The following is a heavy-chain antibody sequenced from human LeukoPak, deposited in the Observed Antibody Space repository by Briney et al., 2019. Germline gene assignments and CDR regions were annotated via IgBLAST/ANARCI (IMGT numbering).Heavy chain of an antibody. D-gene: IGHD3-3*01. J-gene: IGHJ5*02. CDR2: IIPIFGTA. V-gene: IGHV1-69*13. Sequence: SVKVSCKASGGTFSSYAISWVRQAPGQGLEWMGGIIPIFGTANYAQKFQGRVTITADESTSTAYMELSSLRSEDTAVYYCARVGHDFWSGYSNWFDPWGQGTLVTVSS. CDR1: GGTFSSYA. CDR3: ARVGHDFWSGYSNWFDP.